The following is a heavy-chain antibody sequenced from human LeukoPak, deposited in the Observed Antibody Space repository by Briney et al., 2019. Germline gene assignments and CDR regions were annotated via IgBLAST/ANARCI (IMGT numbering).Heavy chain of an antibody. Sequence: SETLSLTCTVSGGSISSSTYYWGWIRQPPGKGLEWIGSIYNSGNTYFNPSLKSRVTISVDTSKNQFSLKLSSVTAADTAVYYCARGRVDIVVVPAAMSRYFDYWGQGTLVTVSS. CDR2: IYNSGNT. D-gene: IGHD2-2*03. CDR3: ARGRVDIVVVPAAMSRYFDY. J-gene: IGHJ4*02. V-gene: IGHV4-39*07. CDR1: GGSISSSTYY.